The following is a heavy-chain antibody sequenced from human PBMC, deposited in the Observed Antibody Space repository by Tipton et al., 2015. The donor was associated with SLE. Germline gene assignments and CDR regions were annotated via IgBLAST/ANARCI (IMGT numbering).Heavy chain of an antibody. V-gene: IGHV4-39*07. CDR1: GGSISSYY. D-gene: IGHD3-22*01. CDR2: VYYTGNT. CDR3: ARDEYRYDTTGYHLLGHFDF. J-gene: IGHJ4*02. Sequence: GLVKPSETLSLTCTVSGGSISSYYWGWIRQPPGKGLEWVGTVYYTGNTFYNPSLKSRVTILVDTSKNQFSLKLSSVTAADTAVYYCARDEYRYDTTGYHLLGHFDFWGQGTLVTVSS.